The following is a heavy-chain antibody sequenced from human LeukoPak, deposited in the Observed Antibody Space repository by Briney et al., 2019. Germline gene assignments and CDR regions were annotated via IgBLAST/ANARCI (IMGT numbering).Heavy chain of an antibody. CDR3: ARGHLALYAFDI. Sequence: GGSLRLSCAASGFTFSSYSMNWVRQAPGKGLEWVSSISSSSSYIYYADSVKGRFTISRDNAKNSLYLQMNSLRAEDTAVYYCARGHLALYAFDIWGQGTMVTVSS. CDR1: GFTFSSYS. J-gene: IGHJ3*02. CDR2: ISSSSSYI. V-gene: IGHV3-21*01.